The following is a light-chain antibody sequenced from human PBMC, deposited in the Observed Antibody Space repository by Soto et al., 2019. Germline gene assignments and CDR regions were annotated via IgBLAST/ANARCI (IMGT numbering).Light chain of an antibody. V-gene: IGKV3-15*01. Sequence: EIVMTQSPATLSVSPGERATLSCRASQSVSSNLAWYQQKPGQVSRLLIYGASTRATDTPARFSGSGSGTEFHLTISILQSEDFAVYFCQKYNNWPLTFGGGTKVEIK. J-gene: IGKJ4*01. CDR2: GAS. CDR1: QSVSSN. CDR3: QKYNNWPLT.